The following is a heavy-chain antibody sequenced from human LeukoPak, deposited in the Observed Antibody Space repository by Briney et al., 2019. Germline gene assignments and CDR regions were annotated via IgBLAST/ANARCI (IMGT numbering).Heavy chain of an antibody. D-gene: IGHD2-15*01. CDR2: INHSGST. CDR1: GGSFSGYY. CDR3: ARDPVVAATLGANYFDY. J-gene: IGHJ4*02. Sequence: PSETLSLTCAVYGGSFSGYYWSWIRQPPGKGLEWIGEINHSGSTNYNPSLKSRVTISVDTSKNQFSLKLSSVTAADTAVYYCARDPVVAATLGANYFDYWGQGTLVTVSS. V-gene: IGHV4-34*01.